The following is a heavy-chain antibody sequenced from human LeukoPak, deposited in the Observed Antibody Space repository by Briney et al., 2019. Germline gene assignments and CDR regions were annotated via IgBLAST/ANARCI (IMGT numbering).Heavy chain of an antibody. CDR3: ARGLGYCSSTSCCPVDP. CDR1: GGSISSYY. Sequence: SETLSLTCTVSGGSISSYYWSWIRQPPGKGLEWIGYIYYSGSTNYNPSLKSRVTISVDTSKNQFSLKLSSVTAADTAVYYCARGLGYCSSTSCCPVDPWGQGTLVTVSS. CDR2: IYYSGST. V-gene: IGHV4-59*08. D-gene: IGHD2-2*01. J-gene: IGHJ5*02.